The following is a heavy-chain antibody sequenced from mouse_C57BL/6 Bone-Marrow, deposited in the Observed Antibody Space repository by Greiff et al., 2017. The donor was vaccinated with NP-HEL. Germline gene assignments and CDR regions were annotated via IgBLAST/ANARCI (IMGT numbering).Heavy chain of an antibody. CDR2: ISSGSSTI. CDR1: GFTFSDYG. J-gene: IGHJ3*01. V-gene: IGHV5-17*01. Sequence: EVHLVESGGGLVKPGGSLKLSCAASGFTFSDYGMHWVRQAPEKGLEWVAYISSGSSTIYYADTVKGRFTISRDNAKNTLFLQMTSLRSEDTAMYYCARDPRFAYWGQGTLVTVSA. CDR3: ARDPRFAY.